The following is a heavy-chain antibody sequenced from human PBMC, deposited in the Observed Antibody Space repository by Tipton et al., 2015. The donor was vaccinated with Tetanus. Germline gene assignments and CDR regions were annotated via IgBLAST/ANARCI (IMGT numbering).Heavy chain of an antibody. J-gene: IGHJ3*02. CDR1: GAFIRSYY. V-gene: IGHV4-59*01. CDR3: ARWGDASGSTNLYAFDI. CDR2: THHSGNT. D-gene: IGHD3-10*01. Sequence: SCSVSGAFIRSYYWNWIRQVPGKGLEWIGYTHHSGNTKYNPSLSGRVTTSVDTSKNQFSLKISSLTAADTAVYYCARWGDASGSTNLYAFDIWGQGTMVSVSS.